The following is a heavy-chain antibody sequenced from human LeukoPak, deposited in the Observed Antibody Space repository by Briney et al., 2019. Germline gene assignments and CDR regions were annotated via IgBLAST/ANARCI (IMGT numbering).Heavy chain of an antibody. CDR2: INHNGNVN. CDR3: ARGGGLDV. D-gene: IGHD3-16*01. V-gene: IGHV3-7*03. Sequence: GGSLRLSCTGSGFTSDDYAMNWFRQAPGKGLEWVASINHNGNVNYYVDSVKGRFTISRDNAKNSLYLQVSNLRAEDTAVYFCARGGGLDVWGQGATVTVSS. J-gene: IGHJ6*02. CDR1: GFTSDDYA.